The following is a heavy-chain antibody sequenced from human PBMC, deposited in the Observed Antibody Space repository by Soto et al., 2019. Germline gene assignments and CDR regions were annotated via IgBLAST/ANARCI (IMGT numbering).Heavy chain of an antibody. Sequence: QVPLVESGGGLVKPGGSLRLSCAASGFTFSDYYMSWVRQAPGKGLEWVSYISRSGSTIYYADSGKGRFTISRDNCKNPLSLQMTRLGAEGTGVYYCARVRPAFDYWGQGTRVTVSS. V-gene: IGHV3-11*01. D-gene: IGHD6-25*01. CDR1: GFTFSDYY. CDR2: ISRSGSTI. J-gene: IGHJ4*02. CDR3: ARVRPAFDY.